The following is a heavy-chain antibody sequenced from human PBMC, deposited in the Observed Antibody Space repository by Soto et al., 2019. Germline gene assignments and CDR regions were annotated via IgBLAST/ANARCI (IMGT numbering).Heavy chain of an antibody. V-gene: IGHV4-31*03. Sequence: PSETLSLTCTVSGGSISSGGYSWTWIRQHPGKGLEWIGYIYYSGSTYYNPSLKSRVTISVDTSKNQLSLKLSSVTAADTAVYYCARGYGSGSYSTVDFWGQGTLVTVSS. CDR2: IYYSGST. CDR3: ARGYGSGSYSTVDF. D-gene: IGHD3-10*01. CDR1: GGSISSGGYS. J-gene: IGHJ4*02.